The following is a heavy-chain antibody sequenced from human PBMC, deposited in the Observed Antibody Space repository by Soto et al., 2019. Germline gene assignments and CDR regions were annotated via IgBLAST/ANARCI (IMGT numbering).Heavy chain of an antibody. CDR1: CGSFSGYY. CDR3: ARPQVWANNGDYNY. V-gene: IGHV4-34*01. Sequence: SETQSLICAVYCGSFSGYYCSWIRQPPGKGLEWIGEINHSGSTNYNPSLKSRVTISVDTSKNQFSLKLSSVTAADTAVYYCARPQVWANNGDYNYRGQRTLVTVSS. J-gene: IGHJ4*02. D-gene: IGHD4-17*01. CDR2: INHSGST.